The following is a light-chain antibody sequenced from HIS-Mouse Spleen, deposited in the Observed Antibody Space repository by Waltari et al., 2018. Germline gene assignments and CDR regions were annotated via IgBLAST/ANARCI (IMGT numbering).Light chain of an antibody. CDR3: SSYTSSSTLWV. CDR1: SSDVGAYNY. Sequence: QSALTHPASVSGSPGQSITISCTGTSSDVGAYNYVSWYQQHPGKAPKLMIYEVSNRPSGVSNRFSGSKSGNTASLTISGLQAEDEADYYCSSYTSSSTLWVFGGGTKLTVL. CDR2: EVS. J-gene: IGLJ3*02. V-gene: IGLV2-14*01.